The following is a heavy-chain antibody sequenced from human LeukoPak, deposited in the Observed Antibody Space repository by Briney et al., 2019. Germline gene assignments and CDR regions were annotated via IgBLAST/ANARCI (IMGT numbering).Heavy chain of an antibody. CDR2: VYTGGS. CDR1: GGSISSYY. V-gene: IGHV4-4*07. D-gene: IGHD3-3*02. CDR3: ARPLSFFGPAFFNY. J-gene: IGHJ4*02. Sequence: PSETLSLTCTVSGGSISSYYWSWIRQPAGKGLEWIGRVYTGGSNSNPSLKSRVTMSVDTSKNQFSLKLSSVTAADTAVYYCARPLSFFGPAFFNYGGRGPWVTVSS.